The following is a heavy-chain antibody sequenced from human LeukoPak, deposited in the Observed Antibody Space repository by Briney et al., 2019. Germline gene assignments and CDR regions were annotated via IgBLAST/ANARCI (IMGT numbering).Heavy chain of an antibody. CDR3: ARGRKGGHGGNSLYRD. Sequence: SETLSLTCAVYGGSFSGYYWSWIRQPPGKGLEWIGEINHSGSTNYNPSLKSRVTISVDTSKNQFSLKLSSVTAADTAVYYCARGRKGGHGGNSLYRDWGQGTLVTVSS. D-gene: IGHD4-23*01. CDR2: INHSGST. V-gene: IGHV4-34*01. J-gene: IGHJ4*02. CDR1: GGSFSGYY.